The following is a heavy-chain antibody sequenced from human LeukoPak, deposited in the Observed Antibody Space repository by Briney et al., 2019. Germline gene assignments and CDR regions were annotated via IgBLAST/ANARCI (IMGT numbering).Heavy chain of an antibody. D-gene: IGHD6-13*01. CDR2: INPKGGSS. CDR3: ARDDLGQQFIFDY. CDR1: GGTFSTYA. J-gene: IGHJ4*02. V-gene: IGHV1-46*01. Sequence: GASVKVSCKASGGTFSTYAISWVRQAPGQGLEWMGVINPKGGSSRYAQKFQGRLTMTRDTSTSTVYMELSSLRSDDTAVYYCARDDLGQQFIFDYWGQGTLVTVSS.